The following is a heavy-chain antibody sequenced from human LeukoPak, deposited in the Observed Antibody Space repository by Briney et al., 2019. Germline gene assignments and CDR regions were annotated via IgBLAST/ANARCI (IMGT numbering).Heavy chain of an antibody. Sequence: ASVKVSCKASGYTFTSYGISWVRQAPGQGLEWMGWISAYNGNTNYAQKLQGRVTMTTDTSTSTAYMELRSLRSDDTAVYYCASYCSGGSCYRNYYYGMDVWGQGTTVTVSS. V-gene: IGHV1-18*01. J-gene: IGHJ6*02. CDR1: GYTFTSYG. CDR2: ISAYNGNT. D-gene: IGHD2-15*01. CDR3: ASYCSGGSCYRNYYYGMDV.